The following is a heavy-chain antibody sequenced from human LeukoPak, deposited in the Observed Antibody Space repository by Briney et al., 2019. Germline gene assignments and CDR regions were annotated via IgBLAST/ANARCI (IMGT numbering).Heavy chain of an antibody. V-gene: IGHV4-61*01. D-gene: IGHD4-17*01. J-gene: IGHJ5*02. CDR1: GGSVSSGSYY. CDR3: ARRTTVTPNWFDP. CDR2: IYYTGST. Sequence: SETLSLTCTVSGGSVSSGSYYWSWIRRHPGKGLEWIGYIYYTGSTNYHPSLKSRITMSLDTSKNQFSLKLSSVTAADTAVYYCARRTTVTPNWFDPWGQGTLVTVSS.